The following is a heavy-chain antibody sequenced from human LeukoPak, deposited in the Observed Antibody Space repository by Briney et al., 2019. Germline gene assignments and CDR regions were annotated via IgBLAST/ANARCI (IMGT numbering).Heavy chain of an antibody. CDR3: AREGNYNVLTGYYHYFDC. J-gene: IGHJ4*02. D-gene: IGHD3-9*01. Sequence: GESLKISCKGSGYSFTNYWIGWVRQMPGKGLGWMGIIYPGDSDTRYSPSFRGQVTISADKSISTAYLQWSSLKASDTAMYYCAREGNYNVLTGYYHYFDCWGQGTLVTVSS. CDR1: GYSFTNYW. CDR2: IYPGDSDT. V-gene: IGHV5-51*01.